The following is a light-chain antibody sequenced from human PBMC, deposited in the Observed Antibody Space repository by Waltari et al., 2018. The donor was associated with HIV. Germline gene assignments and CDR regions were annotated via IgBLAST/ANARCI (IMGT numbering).Light chain of an antibody. CDR2: RTS. CDR1: QNIDNW. V-gene: IGKV1-5*03. Sequence: DVQMTQSPSNLSASVGDTVVITCRASQNIDNWLAWYHQRPGRAPKLLIYRTSVLESGGSSRFSGSGSGTEFTLTIRSLQPDDVGTYFCQQYSTHYGFGQGTRVE. J-gene: IGKJ2*01. CDR3: QQYSTHYG.